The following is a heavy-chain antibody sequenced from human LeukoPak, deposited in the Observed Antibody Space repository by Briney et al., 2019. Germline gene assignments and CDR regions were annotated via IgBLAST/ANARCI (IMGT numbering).Heavy chain of an antibody. CDR3: AKDISPLYSSSWYGGFDY. CDR1: GFTFSSYD. CDR2: IGTAGDP. V-gene: IGHV3-13*05. J-gene: IGHJ4*02. D-gene: IGHD6-13*01. Sequence: PGGSLRLSCAASGFTFSSYDMHWVRQATGEGLEWVSAIGTAGDPYYPGSVKGRFTISRENAKNSLYLQMNSLRAEDTALYYCAKDISPLYSSSWYGGFDYWGQGTLVTVSS.